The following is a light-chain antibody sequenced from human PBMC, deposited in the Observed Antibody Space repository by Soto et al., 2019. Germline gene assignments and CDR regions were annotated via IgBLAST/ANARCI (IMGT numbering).Light chain of an antibody. CDR3: SVWDDSSVV. CDR2: NND. J-gene: IGLJ2*01. Sequence: QSVLTQPPSASGAPGQRVSISCSGSSSNIGSNTVNWYQQLPGTAPKLLIYNNDRRPSGVPDRFSGSKSGTSASLAISGLQSEDEADYYCSVWDDSSVVFGGGTKVTVL. V-gene: IGLV1-44*01. CDR1: SSNIGSNT.